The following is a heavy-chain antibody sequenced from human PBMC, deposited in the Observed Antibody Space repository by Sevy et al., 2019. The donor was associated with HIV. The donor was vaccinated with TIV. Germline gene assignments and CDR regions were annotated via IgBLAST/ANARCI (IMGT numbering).Heavy chain of an antibody. CDR3: ARHLNVLRFLEWSRFDP. Sequence: GGSLRLSCAASGFTFSSYVMSWVRQAPGKGLEWVSAISGSGGSTYYADSVKGRFTISRDNSKNTLYLQMNSLRAEDTAVYYCARHLNVLRFLEWSRFDPWGQGTLVTVSS. V-gene: IGHV3-23*01. CDR1: GFTFSSYV. CDR2: ISGSGGST. D-gene: IGHD3-3*01. J-gene: IGHJ5*02.